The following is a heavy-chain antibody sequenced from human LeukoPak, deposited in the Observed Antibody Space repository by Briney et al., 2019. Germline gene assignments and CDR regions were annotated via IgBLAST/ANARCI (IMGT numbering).Heavy chain of an antibody. CDR1: VGSFSGYY. D-gene: IGHD6-6*01. V-gene: IGHV4-34*01. J-gene: IGHJ4*02. Sequence: SETLSLTCAVYVGSFSGYYWSWIRQPPGKGLEWIGEIHHSGTINCNPSLKSRVTISVDTSKNQFSLKLSSVTAADTAVYYCARGSWQLAEEVYWGQGTLVTVSS. CDR3: ARGSWQLAEEVY. CDR2: IHHSGTI.